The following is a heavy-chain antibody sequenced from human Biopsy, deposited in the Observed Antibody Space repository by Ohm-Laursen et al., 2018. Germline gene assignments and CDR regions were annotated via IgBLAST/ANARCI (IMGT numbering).Heavy chain of an antibody. J-gene: IGHJ2*01. Sequence: TLSLTCTVSGGSISSGGSYWSWIRQRPGKGLEWIGYIFNSANTYYNPSLKNLITISGDTSKNQFSLKLNSVTAADTAVYYCARDRGYYSDRTVPGCFDLWGRGTLVTVSS. D-gene: IGHD3-22*01. V-gene: IGHV4-31*01. CDR1: GGSISSGGSY. CDR3: ARDRGYYSDRTVPGCFDL. CDR2: IFNSANT.